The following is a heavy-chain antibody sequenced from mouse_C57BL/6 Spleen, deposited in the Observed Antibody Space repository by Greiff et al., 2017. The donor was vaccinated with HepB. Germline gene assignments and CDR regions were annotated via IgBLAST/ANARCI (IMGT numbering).Heavy chain of an antibody. CDR3: ARRYGYDGMDY. CDR1: GYTFTSYT. Sequence: VKLVESGAELARPGASVKMSCKASGYTFTSYTMHWVKQRPGQGLEWIGYINTSSGYTKYNQKFKDKATLTADKSSSTAYIQLSSLTSEDSAFYYCARRYGYDGMDYWGQGTSVTVSS. J-gene: IGHJ4*01. D-gene: IGHD2-2*01. CDR2: INTSSGYT. V-gene: IGHV1-4*01.